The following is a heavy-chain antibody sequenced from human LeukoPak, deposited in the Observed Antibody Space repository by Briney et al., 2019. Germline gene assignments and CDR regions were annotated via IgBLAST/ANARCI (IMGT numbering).Heavy chain of an antibody. CDR1: GGSISSSSYY. D-gene: IGHD3-3*01. CDR2: IYYSGST. J-gene: IGHJ6*03. V-gene: IGHV4-39*07. CDR3: ARAKAGERITIFGVARPYYMDV. Sequence: SETLSLTCTVPGGSISSSSYYWGWIRQPPGKGLEWIGSIYYSGSTYYNLSLKSRVTISVDTSKNQFSLKLSSVTAADTAVYYCARAKAGERITIFGVARPYYMDVWGKGTTVTVSS.